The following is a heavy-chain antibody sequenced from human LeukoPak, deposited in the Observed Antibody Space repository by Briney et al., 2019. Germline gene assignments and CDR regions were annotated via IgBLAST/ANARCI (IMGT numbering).Heavy chain of an antibody. CDR3: AKVHDYGGFDL. D-gene: IGHD4-17*01. CDR1: GFTLSSYG. Sequence: GGSLRLSCAASGFTLSSYGMHWVRQAPGKGLEWVAVISYDGSNKYYADSVKGRFTISRDNSKNTLYLQMNSLRAEDTAVYYCAKVHDYGGFDLWGRGTLVTVSS. J-gene: IGHJ2*01. V-gene: IGHV3-30*18. CDR2: ISYDGSNK.